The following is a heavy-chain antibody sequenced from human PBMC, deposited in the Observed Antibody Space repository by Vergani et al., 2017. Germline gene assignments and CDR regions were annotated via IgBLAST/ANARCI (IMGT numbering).Heavy chain of an antibody. Sequence: QVQLQESGPGLVKPSETLSLICHVFGISVTDYNCNWIRQAPGKGLEWIGSLSTTGGATHASHNPSLKSRVSISVDTSKSQFSLRLTSVTAADTAIYFCARTESFILRYFHWALWGQGTLVTVSS. J-gene: IGHJ4*02. D-gene: IGHD3-9*01. CDR3: ARTESFILRYFHWAL. CDR2: LSTTGGA. CDR1: GISVTDYN. V-gene: IGHV4-4*09.